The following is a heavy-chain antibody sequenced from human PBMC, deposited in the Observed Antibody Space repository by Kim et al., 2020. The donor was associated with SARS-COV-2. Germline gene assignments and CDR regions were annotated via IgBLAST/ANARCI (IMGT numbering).Heavy chain of an antibody. D-gene: IGHD6-19*01. CDR1: GNTFITYG. Sequence: ASVKVSCKASGNTFITYGISWVRQAPGQGLEWMGRIIADDDNADYAQKFQGRVTITTDKSTSTAYMELGSLRSEDTAVYYCAREEGGGNFWVGWVECWG. CDR2: IIADDDNA. CDR3: AREEGGGNFWVGWVEC. J-gene: IGHJ6*03. V-gene: IGHV1-18*01.